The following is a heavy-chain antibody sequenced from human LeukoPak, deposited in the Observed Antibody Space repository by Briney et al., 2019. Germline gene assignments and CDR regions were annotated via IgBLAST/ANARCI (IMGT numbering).Heavy chain of an antibody. CDR1: GFTFSSYW. CDR2: IKQDGSEK. J-gene: IGHJ4*02. V-gene: IGHV3-7*01. D-gene: IGHD3-10*01. CDR3: ARAGMVRGVIAVHYFDY. Sequence: PGGPLRLSCAASGFTFSSYWMSWVRQAPGKGLEWVANIKQDGSEKYYVDSVKGRFTISRDNAKNSLYLQMNSLRAEDTAVYYCARAGMVRGVIAVHYFDYWGQGTLVTVSS.